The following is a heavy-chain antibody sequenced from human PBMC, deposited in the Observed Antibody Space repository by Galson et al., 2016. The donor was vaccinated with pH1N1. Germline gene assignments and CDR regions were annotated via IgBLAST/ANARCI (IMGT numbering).Heavy chain of an antibody. CDR2: ISGSSIST. CDR1: GFTFNNYA. CDR3: AKDRNRIVALQGYFDS. V-gene: IGHV3-23*01. D-gene: IGHD6-13*01. J-gene: IGHJ4*02. Sequence: SLRLSCAASGFTFNNYAMFWVRQAPGKGLEWVSSISGSSISTYYADSVKGRFTISRENSKNTLYLQMNSLRAEDTALYYCAKDRNRIVALQGYFDSWGQGSLVTVSS.